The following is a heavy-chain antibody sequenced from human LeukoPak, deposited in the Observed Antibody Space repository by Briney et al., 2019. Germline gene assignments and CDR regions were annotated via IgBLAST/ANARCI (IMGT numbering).Heavy chain of an antibody. D-gene: IGHD3-22*01. CDR2: ISGSGGST. Sequence: GGSLRLSCAASGFTFSSYAMNWVRQAPGKGLEWVSGISGSGGSTYYADSVKGRFTISRDNSKNTLYLQMNSLRAEDTAVYYCTKVGYYYDSSGYRMSYFDYWGQGTLVTVSS. V-gene: IGHV3-23*01. J-gene: IGHJ4*02. CDR3: TKVGYYYDSSGYRMSYFDY. CDR1: GFTFSSYA.